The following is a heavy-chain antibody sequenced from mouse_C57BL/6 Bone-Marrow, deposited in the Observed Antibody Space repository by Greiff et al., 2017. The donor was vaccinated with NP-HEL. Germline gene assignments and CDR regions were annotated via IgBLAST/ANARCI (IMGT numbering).Heavy chain of an antibody. J-gene: IGHJ3*01. CDR3: AGEMITRFAY. V-gene: IGHV1-50*01. D-gene: IGHD2-4*01. CDR2: IDPSDSYT. CDR1: GYTFTSYW. Sequence: QVQLQQPGAELVKPGASVKLSCKASGYTFTSYWMQWVKQRPGQGLEWIGEIDPSDSYTNYNQKFKGKATLTVDPSSSTAYMQLSSLTSEDSAVYYCAGEMITRFAYWGQGTLVTVSA.